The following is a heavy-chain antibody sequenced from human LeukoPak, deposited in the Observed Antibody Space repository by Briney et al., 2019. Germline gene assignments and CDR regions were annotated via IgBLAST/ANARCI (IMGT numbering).Heavy chain of an antibody. CDR3: ARDQSGSGYSPNFDY. D-gene: IGHD3-22*01. Sequence: ASVKVSCKASGYTFTSYYMHWVRQAPGQGLEWMGIINPSGGSTSYAQKFQGRVTMTRGMSTSTVYMELSSLRSEDTAVYYCARDQSGSGYSPNFDYWGQGTLITVSS. CDR2: INPSGGST. CDR1: GYTFTSYY. J-gene: IGHJ4*02. V-gene: IGHV1-46*01.